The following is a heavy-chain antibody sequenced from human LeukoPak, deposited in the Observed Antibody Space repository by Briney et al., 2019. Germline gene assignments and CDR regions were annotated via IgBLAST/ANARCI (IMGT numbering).Heavy chain of an antibody. J-gene: IGHJ6*03. CDR3: ARGGYYYDSSGYYPLSYYYMDV. V-gene: IGHV1-69*13. CDR1: GGTFSSYA. Sequence: SVKVSCKASGGTFSSYAISRVRQAPGQGLEWMGGIIPIFGTPNYAQKFQGRVTITADESTSTAYMELSSLRSEDTAVYYCARGGYYYDSSGYYPLSYYYMDVWGKGTTVTVSS. D-gene: IGHD3-22*01. CDR2: IIPIFGTP.